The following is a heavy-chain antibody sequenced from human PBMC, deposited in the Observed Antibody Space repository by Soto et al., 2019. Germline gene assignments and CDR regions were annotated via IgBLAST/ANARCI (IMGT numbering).Heavy chain of an antibody. Sequence: QVRLQESDPGLVKPSETLSLTCTVSGGSINSYYWSWIRQPPGKGLEWIGYIYGPGTTNYSPSLKSRVAMSVDTSKNQFSLKLDSVTGAATAVYFCSGFSSGTYLFDLLGQGTLDTVS. J-gene: IGHJ5*02. D-gene: IGHD3-3*01. V-gene: IGHV4-59*01. CDR3: SGFSSGTYLFDL. CDR2: IYGPGTT. CDR1: GGSINSYY.